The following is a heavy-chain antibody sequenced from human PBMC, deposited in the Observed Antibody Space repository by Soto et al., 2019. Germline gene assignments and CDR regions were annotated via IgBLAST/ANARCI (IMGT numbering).Heavy chain of an antibody. CDR3: VGSRFLDWFSSVC. J-gene: IGHJ4*02. CDR1: GLTFSGYS. V-gene: IGHV3-48*01. CDR2: ISGPSTTI. Sequence: ETLSLCCAASGLTFSGYSMNGVRQAPGKGLEWLSYISGPSTTIYYADSVKGRFTISRDNAENSVYLQMNSLRAEDTAIYYSVGSRFLDWFSSVCWEQGTVVAV. D-gene: IGHD3-3*01.